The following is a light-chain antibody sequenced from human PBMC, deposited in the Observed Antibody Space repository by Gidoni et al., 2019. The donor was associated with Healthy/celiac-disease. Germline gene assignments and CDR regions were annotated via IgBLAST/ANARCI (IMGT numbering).Light chain of an antibody. CDR1: QSVSSD. J-gene: IGKJ4*01. CDR3: QQRSTAPLT. CDR2: DAS. Sequence: EIVLTQSPATLSLSPGERATLSCRASQSVSSDLAWYQQKPGQAPRLLMYDASHRATGIPARFSGSGSGTDFTLAISSLEPEDFAVYYCQQRSTAPLTFGGGTKVEIK. V-gene: IGKV3-11*01.